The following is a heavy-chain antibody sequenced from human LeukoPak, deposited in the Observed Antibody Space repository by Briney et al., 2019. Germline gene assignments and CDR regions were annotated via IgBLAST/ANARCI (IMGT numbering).Heavy chain of an antibody. CDR1: GFTFSSYG. CDR3: AKFPNGYYYDSSGYYL. V-gene: IGHV3-23*01. D-gene: IGHD3-22*01. Sequence: GGSLRLSCAASGFTFSSYGMSWVRQAPGKGLEWVSAISGSGGSTYYADSVKGRFTISRDNSKNTLYLQMNSLRAEDTAVYYCAKFPNGYYYDSSGYYLWGQGTLVTVSS. CDR2: ISGSGGST. J-gene: IGHJ5*02.